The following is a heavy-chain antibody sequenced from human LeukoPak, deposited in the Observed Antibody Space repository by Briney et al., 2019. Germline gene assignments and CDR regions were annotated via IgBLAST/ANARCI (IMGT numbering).Heavy chain of an antibody. CDR1: VYTFTCYY. CDR2: INPNSGGT. V-gene: IGHV1-2*02. Sequence: GASVTVSFTSSVYTFTCYYMHWVRQAPGQGLEWMGWINPNSGGTNYAQKFQGRVTMTRDTSISTAYMELSRLRSDDTAVYYCARGDYYYYYYMDVWGKGTTVTVSS. CDR3: ARGDYYYYYYMDV. J-gene: IGHJ6*03.